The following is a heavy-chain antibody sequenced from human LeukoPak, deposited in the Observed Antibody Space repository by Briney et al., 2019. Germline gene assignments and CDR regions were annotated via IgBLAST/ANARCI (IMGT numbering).Heavy chain of an antibody. CDR3: ARQDSAIVYNWFDP. Sequence: SETLSLXCTVSGGSISSSSYYWGWIRQPPGKGLEWIGSIYYSGSTYYNPSLKSRVTISVDTSKNQFSLKLSSVTAADTAVYYCARQDSAIVYNWFDPWGQGTLVTVSS. D-gene: IGHD2-2*02. V-gene: IGHV4-39*01. J-gene: IGHJ5*02. CDR1: GGSISSSSYY. CDR2: IYYSGST.